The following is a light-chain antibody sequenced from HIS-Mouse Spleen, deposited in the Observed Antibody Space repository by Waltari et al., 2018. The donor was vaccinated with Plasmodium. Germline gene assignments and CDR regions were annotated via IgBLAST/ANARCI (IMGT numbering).Light chain of an antibody. Sequence: QSALTQPASVSGSHGQSITIPCTGTSSDVGSYHLVSWYQQHPGKAPKLMIYEGSKRPSGVSNRFSGSKSGNTASLTISGLQAEDEADYYCCSYAGSSTFVFGGGTKLTVL. V-gene: IGLV2-23*03. J-gene: IGLJ3*02. CDR1: SSDVGSYHL. CDR2: EGS. CDR3: CSYAGSSTFV.